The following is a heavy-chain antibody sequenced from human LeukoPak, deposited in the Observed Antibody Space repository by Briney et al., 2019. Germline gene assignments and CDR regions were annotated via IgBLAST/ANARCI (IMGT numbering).Heavy chain of an antibody. CDR2: IKSKTDGGTT. V-gene: IGHV3-15*01. D-gene: IGHD3-9*01. CDR1: GFTFSNAW. J-gene: IGHJ4*02. CDR3: TTLYDISTGYYPR. Sequence: GGSLRLSCAASGFTFSNAWMSWVRQAPGKGLEWVGRIKSKTDGGTTDYAAPVKGRFTISRDDSKNTLYLQMNSLKTEDTAVYNCTTLYDISTGYYPRWGQGTLVTVSS.